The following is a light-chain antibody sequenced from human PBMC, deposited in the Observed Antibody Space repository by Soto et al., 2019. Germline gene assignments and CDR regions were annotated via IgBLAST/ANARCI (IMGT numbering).Light chain of an antibody. CDR1: QGVSTW. CDR2: AAS. Sequence: DIQMTQSPSSVSASVGDRVTITCRASQGVSTWLAWYQQKPGKAPKLLISAASSLQSGFPSRFTGSGSGTDFTLTITNLQPEDFATYYCQQTNSFPFTFGGGSKLEV. J-gene: IGKJ4*01. CDR3: QQTNSFPFT. V-gene: IGKV1D-12*01.